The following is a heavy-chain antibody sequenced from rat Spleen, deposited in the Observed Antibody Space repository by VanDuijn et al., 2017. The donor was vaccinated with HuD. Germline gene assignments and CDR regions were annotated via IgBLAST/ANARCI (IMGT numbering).Heavy chain of an antibody. CDR2: INYDGSRI. V-gene: IGHV5-31*01. J-gene: IGHJ2*01. Sequence: EVQLVESGGGLVQPGRSLKLSCVASGFTFKNYWMTWIRQAPGKGLEWVATINYDGSRIYYRDSVKGRFTISRDNAKSTLYLQMDSLRSEDTATYYCARSVFDYWGQGVMVTVSS. CDR3: ARSVFDY. CDR1: GFTFKNYW.